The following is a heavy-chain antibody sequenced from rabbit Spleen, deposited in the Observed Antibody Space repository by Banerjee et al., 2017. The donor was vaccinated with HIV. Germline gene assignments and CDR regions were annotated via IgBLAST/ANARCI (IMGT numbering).Heavy chain of an antibody. Sequence: QEQLVESGGGLVQPEGSLTLTCKASGFSFGDRDVMRWVRQAPGKGLEWIACINAATAKPVYATWAKGRFTISRTSSTTVTLQMTSLTAADTATYFCARDLVTAIGWNFALWGPGTLVTVS. CDR2: INAATAKP. V-gene: IGHV1S45*01. D-gene: IGHD7-1*01. J-gene: IGHJ6*01. CDR1: GFSFGDRDV. CDR3: ARDLVTAIGWNFAL.